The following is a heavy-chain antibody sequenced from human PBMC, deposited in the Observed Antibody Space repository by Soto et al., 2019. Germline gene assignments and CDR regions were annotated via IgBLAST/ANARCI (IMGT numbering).Heavy chain of an antibody. D-gene: IGHD1-26*01. J-gene: IGHJ4*02. CDR1: GFDFTYYA. CDR2: MSSDGSKI. CDR3: VKDEGVGGTLGLFDY. V-gene: IGHV3-30*18. Sequence: QVQLVESGGGAVQPGESLRLSCVASGFDFTYYAMHWVRQAPGKGLESVAVMSSDGSKIHHTDSVKGRFTISRDNSKNTLYLQMNSLRKEDTAVYFCVKDEGVGGTLGLFDYWGQGTLVSVSS.